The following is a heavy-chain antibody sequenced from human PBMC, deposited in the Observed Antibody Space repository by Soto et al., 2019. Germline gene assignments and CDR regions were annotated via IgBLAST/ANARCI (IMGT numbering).Heavy chain of an antibody. CDR3: ARGRRGSGYYYGMDV. CDR1: GGTFSSYA. V-gene: IGHV1-69*13. D-gene: IGHD6-19*01. Sequence: ASVKVSCKASGGTFSSYAISWVRQAPGQGLEWMGGIIPIFGTANYAQKFQGRVTITADESTSTAYMELSSLRSEDTAVYYCARGRRGSGYYYGMDVWGQGTTVTVSS. J-gene: IGHJ6*02. CDR2: IIPIFGTA.